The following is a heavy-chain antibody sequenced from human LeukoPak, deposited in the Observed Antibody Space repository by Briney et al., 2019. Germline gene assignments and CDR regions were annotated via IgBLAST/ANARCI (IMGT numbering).Heavy chain of an antibody. D-gene: IGHD6-25*01. J-gene: IGHJ5*02. V-gene: IGHV4-34*01. CDR1: GGSFSGYY. CDR3: ARRVSGSWFDP. CDR2: INHSGST. Sequence: SETLSLTCAVYGGSFSGYYWSWIRQPPGKGLEWIGEINHSGSTNYNPSLKSRVTISVDTSKNQFSLKLTSVTVADTAMYYCARRVSGSWFDPWGQGTLVTVSS.